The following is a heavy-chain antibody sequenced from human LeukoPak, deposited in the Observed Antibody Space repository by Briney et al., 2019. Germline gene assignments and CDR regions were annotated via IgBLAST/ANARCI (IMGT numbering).Heavy chain of an antibody. CDR2: VNPNSGGT. V-gene: IGHV1-2*02. J-gene: IGHJ4*02. CDR1: GYTFTGYY. Sequence: ASVKVSCKASGYTFTGYYMHWVRQAPGQGLEWMGWVNPNSGGTNYAQKFQGRVTMTRDTSISTAYMELSRLRSDDTAVYYCAREGTVHAIMDYWGQGTLVTVSS. CDR3: AREGTVHAIMDY. D-gene: IGHD2-8*01.